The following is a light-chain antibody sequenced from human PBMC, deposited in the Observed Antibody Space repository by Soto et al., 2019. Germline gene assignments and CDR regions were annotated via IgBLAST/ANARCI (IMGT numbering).Light chain of an antibody. J-gene: IGKJ1*01. CDR3: QQYNNWWT. V-gene: IGKV3-15*01. CDR2: GAS. CDR1: QSVSTN. Sequence: EIVMTQSTATLSVSPGERATLSCRASQSVSTNLAWYQKKPGQAPRLLISGASTSATGIPARFSGSGSGTEFTLTISSRQTADFAFYYCQQYNNWWTFGQGTRVDIQ.